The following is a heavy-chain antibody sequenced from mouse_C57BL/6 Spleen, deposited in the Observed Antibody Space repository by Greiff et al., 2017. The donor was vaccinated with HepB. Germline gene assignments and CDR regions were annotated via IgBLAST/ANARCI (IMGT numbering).Heavy chain of an antibody. D-gene: IGHD3-2*02. CDR3: ARSGQLRLPYAMDY. CDR2: IHPNSGST. Sequence: VQLQQPGAELVKPGASVKLSCKASGYTFTSYWTHWVKQRPGQGLEWIGMIHPNSGSTNYNEKLKSKATLTVDKSSSTAYMQLSSLTSEDSAVYYCARSGQLRLPYAMDYWGQGTSVTVSS. CDR1: GYTFTSYW. V-gene: IGHV1-64*01. J-gene: IGHJ4*01.